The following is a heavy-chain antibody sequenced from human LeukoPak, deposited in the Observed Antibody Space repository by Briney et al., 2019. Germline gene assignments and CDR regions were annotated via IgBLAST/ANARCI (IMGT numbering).Heavy chain of an antibody. V-gene: IGHV4-31*03. CDR1: GGSISSGGYY. CDR2: IYYSGST. CDR3: ARDGYYYGSGSYGAFDI. Sequence: SETLSLTCTVSGGSISSGGYYWNWIRQHPGKGLEWIGYIYYSGSTYYNPSLKSRVTISVDTSKNQFSLKLSSVTAADTAVYYCARDGYYYGSGSYGAFDIWGQGTMVTVSS. J-gene: IGHJ3*02. D-gene: IGHD3-10*01.